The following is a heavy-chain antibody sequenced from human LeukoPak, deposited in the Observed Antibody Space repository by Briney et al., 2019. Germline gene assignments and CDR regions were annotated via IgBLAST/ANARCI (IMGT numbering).Heavy chain of an antibody. CDR1: GFTFSNYA. V-gene: IGHV3-23*01. CDR3: AKDLGYCSVASCFFDY. CDR2: ISGNVGST. J-gene: IGHJ4*02. Sequence: GGSLRLSCAASGFTFSNYAMTWVRQAPGTGLEWVSTISGNVGSTYYADSVKGRFTISRDNSKNTLYLQMNSLRAEDTAVYYCAKDLGYCSVASCFFDYWGQGTLVTVSS. D-gene: IGHD2-15*01.